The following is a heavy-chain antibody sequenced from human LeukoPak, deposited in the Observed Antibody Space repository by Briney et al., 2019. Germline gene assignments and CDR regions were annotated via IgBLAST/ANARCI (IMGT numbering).Heavy chain of an antibody. J-gene: IGHJ4*02. CDR3: VVWGEDSSGHRFDH. CDR2: INTDGSST. V-gene: IGHV3-74*01. D-gene: IGHD3-22*01. CDR1: GFTFNSYW. Sequence: PGGSLRLSCAASGFTFNSYWMHWVRQAPGKGLLWVSRINTDGSSTHYADSMKGRLTISRDNAKNMLYLQMNGLRAEDTAVYYCVVWGEDSSGHRFDHWGQGTLVTVSS.